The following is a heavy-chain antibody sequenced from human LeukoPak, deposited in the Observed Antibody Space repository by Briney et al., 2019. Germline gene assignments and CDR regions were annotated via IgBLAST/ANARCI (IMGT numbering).Heavy chain of an antibody. CDR1: GFTFTNDF. CDR3: ARMIMITFGGVDDAFDI. CDR2: MKVDGSDI. Sequence: PGGSLRLSCAASGFTFTNDFMTWVRQAPGKGLEWVANMKVDGSDIHYVDSVKGRFTISSDNARNSLYLQMNSLRAEDTAVYYCARMIMITFGGVDDAFDIWGQGTMVTVSS. V-gene: IGHV3-7*01. D-gene: IGHD3-16*01. J-gene: IGHJ3*02.